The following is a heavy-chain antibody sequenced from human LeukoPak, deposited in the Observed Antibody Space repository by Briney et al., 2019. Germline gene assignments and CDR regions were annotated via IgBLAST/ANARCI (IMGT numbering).Heavy chain of an antibody. Sequence: GGSLRLSCAASGFSFSSYNMNWVRQAPGKGLEWVSSITTSSTYTFYADSVKGRFTISRDNAKDSLYLQMNSLRAEDTAVYYCARDPYSGSYGDSYYYYMDVWGKGTTVTISS. CDR2: ITTSSTYT. J-gene: IGHJ6*03. V-gene: IGHV3-21*01. CDR3: ARDPYSGSYGDSYYYYMDV. CDR1: GFSFSSYN. D-gene: IGHD1-26*01.